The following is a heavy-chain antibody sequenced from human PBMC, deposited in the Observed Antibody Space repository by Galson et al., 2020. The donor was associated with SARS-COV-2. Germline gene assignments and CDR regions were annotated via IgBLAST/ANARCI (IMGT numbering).Heavy chain of an antibody. V-gene: IGHV3-23*01. D-gene: IGHD3-22*01. CDR2: ISGSGGST. Sequence: GGSLRLSCAASGFTFSSYAMSWVRQAPGKGLEWVSTISGSGGSTYYADSVKGRFTISRDNSKNTLYMQMNSLRAEDTAVYYCARCPRVGYYYDSSGSGTAYYFDYWGQGTLVTVSS. J-gene: IGHJ4*02. CDR1: GFTFSSYA. CDR3: ARCPRVGYYYDSSGSGTAYYFDY.